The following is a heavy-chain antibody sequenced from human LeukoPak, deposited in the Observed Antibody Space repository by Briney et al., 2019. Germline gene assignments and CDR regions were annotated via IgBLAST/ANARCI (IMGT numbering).Heavy chain of an antibody. CDR1: GGSISSSSYY. Sequence: PSETLSLTCTVSGGSISSSSYYWGWIRQPPGKGLEWIGSIYYSGSTYYNPSLKSRVTISVDTSKNQFSLKLSSVTAADTAVCYCARDRERYYYYYYMDVWGKGTTVTVSS. J-gene: IGHJ6*03. V-gene: IGHV4-39*07. CDR2: IYYSGST. D-gene: IGHD1-26*01. CDR3: ARDRERYYYYYYMDV.